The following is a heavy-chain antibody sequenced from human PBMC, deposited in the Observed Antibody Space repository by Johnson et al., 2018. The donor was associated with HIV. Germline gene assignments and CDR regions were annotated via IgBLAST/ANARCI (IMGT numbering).Heavy chain of an antibody. CDR3: ARDPSRLRQSDI. Sequence: VQLVESGGGLVQPGRSLRLSCAASGFTFDDYAMHWVRQAPGKGLEWVSGISWNSGSIGYADSVKGRFTISRDNAKNSLYLQMNSLRAEDTAGYYCARDPSRLRQSDIWGQGTMVTVSS. V-gene: IGHV3-9*01. J-gene: IGHJ3*02. CDR1: GFTFDDYA. D-gene: IGHD3-16*01. CDR2: ISWNSGSI.